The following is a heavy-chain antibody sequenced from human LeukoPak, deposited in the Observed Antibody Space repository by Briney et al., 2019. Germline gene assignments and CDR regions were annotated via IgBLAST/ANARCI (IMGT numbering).Heavy chain of an antibody. V-gene: IGHV3-21*01. CDR1: GFTFSSYS. CDR3: ARDVNLDL. J-gene: IGHJ2*01. D-gene: IGHD5-24*01. CDR2: ISTSSIYI. Sequence: GGSLRLSCAASGFTFSSYSMNWVRQAPGKGLEWVSSISTSSIYIYYADSVKGRFTISRGNAKNSLYLQMNSLRAEDTAVYYCARDVNLDLWGRGTLVTVSS.